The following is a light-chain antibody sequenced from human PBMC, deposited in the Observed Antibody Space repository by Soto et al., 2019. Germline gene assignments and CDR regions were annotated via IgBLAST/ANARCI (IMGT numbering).Light chain of an antibody. CDR1: QDISNY. J-gene: IGKJ1*01. Sequence: DIQMTQSPSSLSASVGDRVTITCQASQDISNYLNWYQQKPGKAPKLLIYDASNLETGVPSRFSGSGSGTDFTFTISSLQPEDIATYYCQQNDNLLPWTFGQGTKV. V-gene: IGKV1-33*01. CDR3: QQNDNLLPWT. CDR2: DAS.